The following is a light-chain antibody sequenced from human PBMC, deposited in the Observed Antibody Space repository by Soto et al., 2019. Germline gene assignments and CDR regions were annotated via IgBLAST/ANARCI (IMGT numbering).Light chain of an antibody. V-gene: IGKV1-5*01. CDR2: DAS. CDR1: QSISSW. J-gene: IGKJ1*01. Sequence: DFQMAQSPSSLCASVGERVTITCRASQSISSWLAWYQQKAGKAPKLLINDASSLESGVPSRFSGSGSGTEFTLTISSLQPDDFATYYCQQYNSYWTFGQGTKVDIK. CDR3: QQYNSYWT.